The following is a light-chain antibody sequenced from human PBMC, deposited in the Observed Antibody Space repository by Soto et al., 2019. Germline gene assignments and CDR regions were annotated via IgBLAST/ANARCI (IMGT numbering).Light chain of an antibody. CDR2: GAS. V-gene: IGKV1-5*01. CDR3: QHYNSHSPT. J-gene: IGKJ1*01. CDR1: QSISTW. Sequence: IQINQYPPTLSASVGDRVTLTCRASQSISTWLAWYQQKPGKAPKLLIYGASTLESGVPSRFRGSGSGTEFTLTISRLQTDDVATVYCQHYNSHSPTFGQGTQVDIK.